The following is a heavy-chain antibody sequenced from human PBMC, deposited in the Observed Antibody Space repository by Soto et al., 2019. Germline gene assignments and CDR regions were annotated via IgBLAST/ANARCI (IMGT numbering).Heavy chain of an antibody. CDR2: INAGTGNK. D-gene: IGHD2-21*01. CDR3: ARDDDVRPATYSGMDV. CDR1: GYTLDKYV. J-gene: IGHJ6*02. Sequence: ASVKVSCKSFGYTLDKYVSHWVRQPPGHGLEGLGYINAGTGNKKILHRFQDRLILTRETSVPTAYWELRGRTADDTAIYYCARDDDVRPATYSGMDVWGPGTRVTVSS. V-gene: IGHV1-3*01.